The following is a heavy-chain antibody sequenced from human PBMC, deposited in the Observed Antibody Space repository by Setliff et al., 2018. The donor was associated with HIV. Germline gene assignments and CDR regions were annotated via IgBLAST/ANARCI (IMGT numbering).Heavy chain of an antibody. CDR2: IYYSGTT. CDR3: AREIQASLGPAYGYNYFDP. Sequence: SETLSLTCSVSGASINSGSHYWTWIRQRPGRGLEWIGYIYYSGTTYYNPSLKTRLAMSLDTSSNQFSLKLRSVTAADTAVYYCAREIQASLGPAYGYNYFDPWGQGILVTVSS. V-gene: IGHV4-31*03. J-gene: IGHJ5*02. CDR1: GASINSGSHY. D-gene: IGHD2-21*01.